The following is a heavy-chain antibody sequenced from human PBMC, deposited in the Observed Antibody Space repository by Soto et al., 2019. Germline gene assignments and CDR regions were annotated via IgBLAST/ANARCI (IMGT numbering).Heavy chain of an antibody. D-gene: IGHD2-8*02. CDR1: GFTFSIYI. Sequence: GALRTSCSGSGFTFSIYIMNWVRQAPGKGLEWVSSISSSSSYIYYADSVKGRFTISRDNAKNSLYLQMNSLRAEDTAVYYCAREGSYWSLDYWGQGTLVTVSS. CDR3: AREGSYWSLDY. J-gene: IGHJ4*02. CDR2: ISSSSSYI. V-gene: IGHV3-21*01.